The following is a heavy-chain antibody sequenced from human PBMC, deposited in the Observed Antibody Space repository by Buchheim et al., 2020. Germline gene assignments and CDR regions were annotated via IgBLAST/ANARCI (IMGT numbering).Heavy chain of an antibody. Sequence: QVQLQQWGAGLLKPSETLSLTCAVYGGSFSGYYWSWIRQPPGKGLEWIGEINHSGSTNYNPSLKSRFTISVDTSKNQFSLKLSSVTAADTAVYYCARDNIVVVPAAILYYYYGMDVWGQGTT. CDR1: GGSFSGYY. CDR3: ARDNIVVVPAAILYYYYGMDV. V-gene: IGHV4-34*01. CDR2: INHSGST. J-gene: IGHJ6*02. D-gene: IGHD2-2*02.